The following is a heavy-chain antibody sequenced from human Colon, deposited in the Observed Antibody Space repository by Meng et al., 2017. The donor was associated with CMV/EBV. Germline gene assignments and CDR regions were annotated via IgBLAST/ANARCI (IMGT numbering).Heavy chain of an antibody. V-gene: IGHV1-18*01. CDR2: ISASNGNT. J-gene: IGHJ4*02. CDR1: GYTFSSYG. Sequence: ASVKVSCKASGYTFSSYGISWVRPAPGQGLEWMGWISASNGNTNYAQKFQDRVIMTTDTSTNTAYMELRSLRSDDTAVYYCARDPARLIVVPSSYDFWGQGTLVTVSS. CDR3: ARDPARLIVVPSSYDF. D-gene: IGHD3-22*01.